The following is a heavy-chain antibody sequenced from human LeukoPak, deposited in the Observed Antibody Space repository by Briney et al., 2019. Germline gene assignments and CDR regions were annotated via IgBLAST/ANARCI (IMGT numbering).Heavy chain of an antibody. Sequence: PGGSLRLSCAGSGFRFSDYYMAWIRQTPGKGLQRVSFFDRGRDGKAHADSEQGRFTFSRDNDKNSLYLLLNSLTAEDTAVYYCAREVGSSRAFDIWGQGTMVTVSS. D-gene: IGHD2-15*01. J-gene: IGHJ3*02. CDR3: AREVGSSRAFDI. CDR1: GFRFSDYY. CDR2: FDRGRDGK. V-gene: IGHV3-11*05.